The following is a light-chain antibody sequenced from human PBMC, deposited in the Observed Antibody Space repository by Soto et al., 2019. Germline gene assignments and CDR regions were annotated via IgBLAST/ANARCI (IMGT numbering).Light chain of an antibody. CDR2: DAS. CDR1: QSISSW. Sequence: IQMTQSPSTLSASVGDRVTITCRASQSISSWLAWYQQKPGKAPKLLIYDASSLESGVPSRFSGSGSGTEFTLTISSLQPDDFATYYCKQYNSYSCTFGQGTKVEIX. CDR3: KQYNSYSCT. J-gene: IGKJ1*01. V-gene: IGKV1-5*01.